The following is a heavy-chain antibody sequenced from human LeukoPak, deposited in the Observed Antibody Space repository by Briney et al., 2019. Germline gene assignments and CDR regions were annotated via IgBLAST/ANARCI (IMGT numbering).Heavy chain of an antibody. Sequence: ASVKVSCKASGYTFTSYGISWVRQAPGQGLEWMGWSSAYNGNTNYAQKLQGRVTMTTDTSTSTAYMELRSLRSDDPAVYYCARDLANIVLMVYAITFDYWGQGPLVTVSS. V-gene: IGHV1-18*01. CDR2: SSAYNGNT. J-gene: IGHJ4*02. CDR1: GYTFTSYG. D-gene: IGHD2-8*01. CDR3: ARDLANIVLMVYAITFDY.